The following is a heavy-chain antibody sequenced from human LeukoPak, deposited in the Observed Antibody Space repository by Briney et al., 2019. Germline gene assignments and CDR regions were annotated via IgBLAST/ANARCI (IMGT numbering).Heavy chain of an antibody. CDR2: INPNSGGT. V-gene: IGHV1-2*02. CDR3: ATELVVPAAIDY. Sequence: ASVKVSCXASGYTFTSYDINWVRQATGQGLEWMGWINPNSGGTNYAQKFQGRVTMTRDTSISTAYMELSRLRSDDTAVYYCATELVVPAAIDYWGQGTLVTVSS. CDR1: GYTFTSYD. D-gene: IGHD2-2*01. J-gene: IGHJ4*02.